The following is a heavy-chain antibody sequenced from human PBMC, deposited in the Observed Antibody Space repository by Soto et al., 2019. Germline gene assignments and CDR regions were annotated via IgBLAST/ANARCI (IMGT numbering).Heavy chain of an antibody. CDR1: GFTFSTYA. D-gene: IGHD3-16*01. CDR3: ARGADYVQVPSFDY. CDR2: ISYDGSNK. Sequence: QVQLVESGGGVVQPGRSLRLSCAASGFTFSTYAMHWVRQAPGKGLEWVAVISYDGSNKYYADSVKGRFTISRDNSKNTLYLQMNSLRAEDTAVYYCARGADYVQVPSFDYWGQGTLVTVSS. V-gene: IGHV3-30-3*01. J-gene: IGHJ4*02.